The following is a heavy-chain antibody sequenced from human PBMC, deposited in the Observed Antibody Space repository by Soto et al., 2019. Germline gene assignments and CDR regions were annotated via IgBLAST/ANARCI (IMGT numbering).Heavy chain of an antibody. CDR2: ISTFNGET. J-gene: IGHJ4*02. Sequence: ASVKVSCKASGYTFNTYGISWVRQAPGQGLEWMGWISTFNGETRYAQKFQARVTVTTDTSTTTGYMELRSLRSDDTAVYYCARDVGYCSSSTCLIDHWGQGTLVTSPQ. V-gene: IGHV1-18*01. CDR3: ARDVGYCSSSTCLIDH. CDR1: GYTFNTYG. D-gene: IGHD2-2*01.